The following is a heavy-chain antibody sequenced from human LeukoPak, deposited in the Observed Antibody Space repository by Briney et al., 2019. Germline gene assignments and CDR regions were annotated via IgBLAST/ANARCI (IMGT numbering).Heavy chain of an antibody. J-gene: IGHJ4*02. CDR3: TIGGASGSLAH. CDR2: THTSGDT. D-gene: IGHD6-13*01. CDR1: RASISDNY. Sequence: TPSETLSLTCTVSRASISDNYWSWSRQPARKALEWIGRTHTSGDTNYNPSLKSRASVSVDTSKNQFYLSLRYVTAADTAVYYCTIGGASGSLAHWGPGTLVTVSS. V-gene: IGHV4-4*07.